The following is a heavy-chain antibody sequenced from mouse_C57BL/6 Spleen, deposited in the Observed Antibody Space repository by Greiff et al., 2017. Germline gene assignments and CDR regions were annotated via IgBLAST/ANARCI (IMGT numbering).Heavy chain of an antibody. CDR1: GFSFNNYA. CDR3: VRHDAMDY. CDR2: IRNKTNNYAT. V-gene: IGHV10-1*01. Sequence: EVKLVESGGGLVQPKGSLKLSCAASGFSFNNYAMNWVRQAPGKGLEWVARIRNKTNNYATYLPDTVKDRFTISRDDSESMLYLQMNNLKTEDTAMYYWVRHDAMDYWGQGTSVTVSS. J-gene: IGHJ4*01.